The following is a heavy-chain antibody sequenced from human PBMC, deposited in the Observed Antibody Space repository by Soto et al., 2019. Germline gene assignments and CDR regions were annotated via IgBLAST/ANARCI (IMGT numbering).Heavy chain of an antibody. Sequence: PSETLSLTCTFSGGSISSSIYYLGWIRQPPGKGLEWIGSIYYSGSTYYNPSLKSRVTISVDTSKNQFSLKLSSVTAADTAVYYCARHLASSGYYLYGMDVWGQGTTVTVSS. D-gene: IGHD3-22*01. CDR2: IYYSGST. V-gene: IGHV4-39*01. CDR1: GGSISSSIYY. J-gene: IGHJ6*02. CDR3: ARHLASSGYYLYGMDV.